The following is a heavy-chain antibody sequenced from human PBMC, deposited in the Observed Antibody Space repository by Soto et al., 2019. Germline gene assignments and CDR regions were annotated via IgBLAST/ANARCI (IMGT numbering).Heavy chain of an antibody. J-gene: IGHJ4*02. CDR1: GVPFSSYA. Sequence: ASVKVSCKASGVPFSSYAISWARQAPGQGLEWMGGIIPIFGTANYAQKFQGRVTITADESTSTAYMELSSLRSEDTAVYYCARLFSSRNHGYSYGAVDYWGQGTLVTVSS. CDR2: IIPIFGTA. D-gene: IGHD5-18*01. V-gene: IGHV1-69*13. CDR3: ARLFSSRNHGYSYGAVDY.